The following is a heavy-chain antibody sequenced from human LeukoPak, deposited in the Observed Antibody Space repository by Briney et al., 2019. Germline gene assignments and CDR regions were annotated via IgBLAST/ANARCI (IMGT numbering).Heavy chain of an antibody. CDR2: MNPNSGNT. Sequence: ASVKVSCKASGYTFTSYDINWVRQATGQGLEWMGWMNPNSGNTGYAQKFQGRVTMTRDTSISTAYMELSRLRSDDTAVYYCAREYCTNGVCYRTYFDYWGQGTLVSVSS. CDR1: GYTFTSYD. D-gene: IGHD2-8*01. J-gene: IGHJ4*02. CDR3: AREYCTNGVCYRTYFDY. V-gene: IGHV1-8*01.